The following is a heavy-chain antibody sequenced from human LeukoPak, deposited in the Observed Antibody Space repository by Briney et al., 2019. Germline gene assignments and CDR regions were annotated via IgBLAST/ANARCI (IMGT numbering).Heavy chain of an antibody. J-gene: IGHJ4*02. CDR1: GFTFSSSW. D-gene: IGHD1-26*01. Sequence: GGSLRLSCAASGFTFSSSWMTWVRQAPGKGLDWVAFVRYDGSQKYYADSVKGRFTLSRDNSKNTLYLQMNSLRAEDTAVFYCAKGGARLHSYYFDYWGQGTLVTVSS. V-gene: IGHV3-30*02. CDR2: VRYDGSQK. CDR3: AKGGARLHSYYFDY.